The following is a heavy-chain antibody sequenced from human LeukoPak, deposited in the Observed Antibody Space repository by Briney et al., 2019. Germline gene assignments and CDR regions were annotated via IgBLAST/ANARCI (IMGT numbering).Heavy chain of an antibody. J-gene: IGHJ6*03. CDR3: AKCPRAAAGNTRPYYYYRDV. Sequence: PGGSLRLSCAASGFTFSSYGMHWVRQAPGKGLEWVAFIRYDGSNKYYADSVKGRFTISRDNSKNTLYLQMNSLRAEDTAVYYCAKCPRAAAGNTRPYYYYRDVWGKGTTVTIAS. CDR2: IRYDGSNK. CDR1: GFTFSSYG. V-gene: IGHV3-30*02. D-gene: IGHD6-13*01.